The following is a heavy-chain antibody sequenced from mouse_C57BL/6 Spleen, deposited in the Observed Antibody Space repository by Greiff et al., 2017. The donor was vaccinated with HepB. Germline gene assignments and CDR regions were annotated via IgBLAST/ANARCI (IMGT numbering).Heavy chain of an antibody. CDR1: GFTFSSYA. J-gene: IGHJ4*01. V-gene: IGHV5-4*01. CDR2: ISDGGSYT. CDR3: ARKVDYYGYPYYAMDY. D-gene: IGHD2-2*01. Sequence: EVHLVESGGGLVKPGGSLKLSCAASGFTFSSYAMSWVRQTPEKRLEWVATISDGGSYTYYPDNVKGRFTISRDNAKNNLYLQMSHLKSEDTAMYYCARKVDYYGYPYYAMDYWGQGTSVTVSS.